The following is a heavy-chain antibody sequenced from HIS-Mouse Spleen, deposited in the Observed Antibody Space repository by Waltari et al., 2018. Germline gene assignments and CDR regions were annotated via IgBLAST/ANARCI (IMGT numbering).Heavy chain of an antibody. CDR3: AKVNSGSYYFDY. Sequence: QVQLVESGGGVVQPGRSLSLSCAASGFTFSSYGMHWVRQAPGKGLEWVAVISYDGSNKYYADSVKGRFTISRDNSKNTLYLQMNSLRAEDTAVYYCAKVNSGSYYFDYWGQGTLVTVSS. J-gene: IGHJ4*02. CDR1: GFTFSSYG. D-gene: IGHD1-26*01. CDR2: ISYDGSNK. V-gene: IGHV3-30*18.